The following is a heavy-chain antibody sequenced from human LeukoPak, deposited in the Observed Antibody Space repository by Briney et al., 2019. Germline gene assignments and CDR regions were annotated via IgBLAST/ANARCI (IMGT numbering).Heavy chain of an antibody. CDR2: IIPIFGTA. V-gene: IGHV1-69*05. D-gene: IGHD6-6*01. CDR1: GGTFSSYA. Sequence: AASVKVSCKASGGTFSSYAISWVRQAPGQGLEWMGGIIPIFGTANYAQKFQGRVTITTDESTSTAYMELSSLRSEDTAVYYCARDRGLSSIAARLDPWGQGTLVTVSS. J-gene: IGHJ5*02. CDR3: ARDRGLSSIAARLDP.